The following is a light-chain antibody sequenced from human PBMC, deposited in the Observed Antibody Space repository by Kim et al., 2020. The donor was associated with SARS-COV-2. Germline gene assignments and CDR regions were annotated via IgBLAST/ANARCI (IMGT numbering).Light chain of an antibody. J-gene: IGLJ3*02. V-gene: IGLV3-19*01. Sequence: SSELTQDPAVSVALGQTVRLTCQGDSLRNYYATWYQQRPGQAPTLVLYGKYDRPSGIPDRFSGSASGNTASLTITGAQAEDEGDYYCSSRDSTGAHVVFG. CDR3: SSRDSTGAHVV. CDR1: SLRNYY. CDR2: GKY.